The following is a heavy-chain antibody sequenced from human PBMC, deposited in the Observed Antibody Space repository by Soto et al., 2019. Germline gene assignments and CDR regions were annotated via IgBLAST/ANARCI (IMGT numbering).Heavy chain of an antibody. V-gene: IGHV3-23*01. Sequence: GGSLRLSCAASGFTFSSYAMSWVRQAPGKGLEWVSAISGSGGSTYYADSVKGRFTISRDNSKNTLYLQMNSLRAEDTAVYYCAKARYYYGSGSYAPYYFDYWGQGTLVTVSS. J-gene: IGHJ4*02. CDR3: AKARYYYGSGSYAPYYFDY. D-gene: IGHD3-10*01. CDR1: GFTFSSYA. CDR2: ISGSGGST.